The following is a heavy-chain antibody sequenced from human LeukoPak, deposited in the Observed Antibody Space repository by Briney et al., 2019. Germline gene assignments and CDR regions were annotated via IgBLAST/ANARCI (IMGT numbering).Heavy chain of an antibody. J-gene: IGHJ5*02. CDR3: ARGHYGLDP. D-gene: IGHD3-16*01. V-gene: IGHV4-59*08. Sequence: SETLSLTCTVFGGSISGYYWSWIRQPPGKGLEWIAHMFYNGDINYNPSLQSRVAISVDTSKNHISLKLRSVTAADTAMYYCARGHYGLDPWGQGTLVTVSS. CDR1: GGSISGYY. CDR2: MFYNGDI.